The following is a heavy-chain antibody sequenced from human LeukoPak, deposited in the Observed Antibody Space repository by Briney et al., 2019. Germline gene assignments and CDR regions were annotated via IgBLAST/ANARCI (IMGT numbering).Heavy chain of an antibody. CDR2: IHHSGST. CDR1: GGSISSNNW. D-gene: IGHD6-6*01. J-gene: IGHJ6*02. Sequence: SETLSLTCAVSGGSISSNNWWSWVRQPPGKALEWIGDIHHSGSTNYNPSLKSRVTISVEKSKNQFSLNLSSVTAADTAVYYCARGPYSSSSYYYYYGMDVWGQGTTVTVSS. V-gene: IGHV4-4*02. CDR3: ARGPYSSSSYYYYYGMDV.